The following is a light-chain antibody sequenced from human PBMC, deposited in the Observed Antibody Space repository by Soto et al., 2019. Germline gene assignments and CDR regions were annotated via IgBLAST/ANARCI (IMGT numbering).Light chain of an antibody. CDR2: GAS. Sequence: EIVMTQSPATLSVSPGESVTLSCRASQSVSSNLAWYQQKPGQAPRLLIYGASTRATGIPARFSGSGSGTEFTLTISSLQSEDFAVYYCQQYNNWPQTFGQGTKV. J-gene: IGKJ1*01. CDR1: QSVSSN. V-gene: IGKV3-15*01. CDR3: QQYNNWPQT.